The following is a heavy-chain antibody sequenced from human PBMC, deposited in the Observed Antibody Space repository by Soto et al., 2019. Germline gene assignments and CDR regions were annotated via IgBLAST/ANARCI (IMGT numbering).Heavy chain of an antibody. V-gene: IGHV1-18*01. J-gene: IGHJ6*03. Sequence: GTSVKVSCKASGYTFTSYGISWVRQATGQGLEWMGWISAYNGNTNYAEKVRGRVTMTTDTSTSTAYMELSSLRSEDTAVYYCAEGLVDWLFGYMDVWGKGTTVTVSS. CDR2: ISAYNGNT. CDR1: GYTFTSYG. CDR3: AEGLVDWLFGYMDV. D-gene: IGHD3-9*01.